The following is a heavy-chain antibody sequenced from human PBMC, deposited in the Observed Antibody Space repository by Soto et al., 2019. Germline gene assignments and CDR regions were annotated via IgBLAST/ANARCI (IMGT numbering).Heavy chain of an antibody. CDR3: ATWHEREHAYDV. D-gene: IGHD1-1*01. Sequence: DVQLVESGGGLIQPGESLRLYCAAFGFTISGKKYVAWVRQAPGKGLEWVSALYDLDGSFYAASVKGRFTTSSDSSKTTVYLQMNALRPDDTAVYYCATWHEREHAYDVWGQGTTVTVSS. CDR2: LYDLDGS. V-gene: IGHV3-53*01. CDR1: GFTISGKKY. J-gene: IGHJ3*01.